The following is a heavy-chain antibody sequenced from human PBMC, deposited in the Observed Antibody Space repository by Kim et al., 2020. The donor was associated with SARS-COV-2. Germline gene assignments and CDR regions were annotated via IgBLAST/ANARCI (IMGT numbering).Heavy chain of an antibody. CDR2: NK. CDR3: AKDYWFSP. J-gene: IGHJ5*02. Sequence: NKCMPTSWKGRFTISRDNSKKTLYLQMTSLRAEDTAVYYCAKDYWFSPWGQGTLVTVSS. D-gene: IGHD3-10*01. V-gene: IGHV3-30*02.